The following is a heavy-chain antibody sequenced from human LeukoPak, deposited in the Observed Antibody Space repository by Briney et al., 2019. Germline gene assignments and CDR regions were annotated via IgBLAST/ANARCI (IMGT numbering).Heavy chain of an antibody. CDR3: ARDLLWFGELSSRWFDP. J-gene: IGHJ5*02. CDR1: GYTFTSYG. V-gene: IGHV1-18*01. D-gene: IGHD3-10*01. CDR2: ISAYNGNT. Sequence: GASVKVSCKASGYTFTSYGISWVRQAPGQGLEWMGWISAYNGNTNYAQKLQGRVTMTTDTSTSTAYMELRSLRSDDTAVYYCARDLLWFGELSSRWFDPWGQGTLVTVSS.